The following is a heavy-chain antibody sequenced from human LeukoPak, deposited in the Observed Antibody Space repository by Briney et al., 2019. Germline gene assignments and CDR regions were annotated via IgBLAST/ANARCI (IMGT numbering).Heavy chain of an antibody. CDR1: GGSLSGSY. J-gene: IGHJ2*01. D-gene: IGHD3-10*01. CDR2: INHGGST. Sequence: PSETLSLTCAVYGGSLSGSYWSWIRQTPGKGLEWIGDINHGGSTNYNPSLKSRLTMLVDTSKNQFSLNLSSVTAADTAVYYCAGITMAFLVSDWGRGTLVTVSS. V-gene: IGHV4-34*01. CDR3: AGITMAFLVSD.